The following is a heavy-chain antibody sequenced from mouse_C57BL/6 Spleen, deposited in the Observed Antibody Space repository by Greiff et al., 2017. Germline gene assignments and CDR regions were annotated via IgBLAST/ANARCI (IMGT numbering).Heavy chain of an antibody. D-gene: IGHD4-1*01. CDR1: GFNIKNTY. CDR2: IDPANGNT. J-gene: IGHJ2*01. CDR3: ARSLNWDYFDY. Sequence: EVKLQESVAELVRPGASVKLSCTASGFNIKNTYMPWVKQRPEQGLEWIGRIDPANGNTKYAPKFQGKATITADTSSNTAYLQLSSLTSEDTAIYYCARSLNWDYFDYWGQGTTLTVSS. V-gene: IGHV14-3*01.